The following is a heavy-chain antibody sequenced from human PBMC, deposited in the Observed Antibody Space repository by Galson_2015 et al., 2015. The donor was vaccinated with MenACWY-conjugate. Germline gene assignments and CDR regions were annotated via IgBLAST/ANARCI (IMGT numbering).Heavy chain of an antibody. J-gene: IGHJ3*02. CDR1: RFSFSSYW. CDR2: INSDGSST. D-gene: IGHD2-8*01. CDR3: ARKGPNGRPPDGFDI. Sequence: SLGLSCAASRFSFSSYWMHWVRQLPGKGPVWVSRINSDGSSTSYADSVKGRFTISRDNAKNTLYLQMSSLRAEDTAVYYCARKGPNGRPPDGFDIWGQGTMVTVSS. V-gene: IGHV3-74*01.